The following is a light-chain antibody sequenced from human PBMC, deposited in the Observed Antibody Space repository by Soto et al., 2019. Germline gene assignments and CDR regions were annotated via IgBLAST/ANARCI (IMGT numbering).Light chain of an antibody. CDR1: QTVSSY. Sequence: EIVLTQSPATLSLSPGERATLSCRASQTVSSYVAWYQQKPGQAPRLVIYDATTRATGIPDRFSGSGSGTDFTLTISSLEPEDFAVYYCQQRYNWPPYTFGQGTKLEIK. V-gene: IGKV3-11*01. CDR2: DAT. J-gene: IGKJ2*01. CDR3: QQRYNWPPYT.